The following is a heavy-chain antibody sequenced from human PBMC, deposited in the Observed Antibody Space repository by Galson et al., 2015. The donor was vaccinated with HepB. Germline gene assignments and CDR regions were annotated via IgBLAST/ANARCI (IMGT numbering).Heavy chain of an antibody. D-gene: IGHD3-10*02. CDR1: GFTFSSYA. Sequence: SLRLSCAASGFTFSSYAMHWVRQAPGKGLEWVAVISYDGSNKYYADSVKSRFTISRDNSKNTLYLQMNSLRAEDTAVYYCARDPPGRLRRVWRDYVRGYWGQGTLVTVSS. V-gene: IGHV3-30*04. CDR3: ARDPPGRLRRVWRDYVRGY. CDR2: ISYDGSNK. J-gene: IGHJ4*02.